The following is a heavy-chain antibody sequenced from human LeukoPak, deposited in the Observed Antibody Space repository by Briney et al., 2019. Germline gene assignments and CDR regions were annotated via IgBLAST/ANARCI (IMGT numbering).Heavy chain of an antibody. Sequence: PSETLSLTCTVSGGSISSSSYYWGWIRQPPGKGLEWIGSIYYSGSTYYNPSLKSRVTISVDTSKNQFSLKLSSVTAADTAVYYCARERLLWFGELSTSGHYYYYMDVWGKGTTVTLSS. CDR2: IYYSGST. CDR1: GGSISSSSYY. CDR3: ARERLLWFGELSTSGHYYYYMDV. J-gene: IGHJ6*03. D-gene: IGHD3-10*01. V-gene: IGHV4-39*02.